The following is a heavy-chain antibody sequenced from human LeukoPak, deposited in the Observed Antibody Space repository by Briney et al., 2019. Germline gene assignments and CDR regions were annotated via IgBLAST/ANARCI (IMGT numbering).Heavy chain of an antibody. V-gene: IGHV3-43D*03. CDR2: ISWDGGST. CDR1: GFTFSSYS. D-gene: IGHD3-10*01. J-gene: IGHJ4*02. Sequence: GGSLRLSCAASGFTFSSYSMNWVRQAPGKGLEWVSLISWDGGSTYYADSVKGRFTISRDNSKNSLYLQMNSLRAEDTALYYCAKGNTGADYWGQGTLVTVSS. CDR3: AKGNTGADY.